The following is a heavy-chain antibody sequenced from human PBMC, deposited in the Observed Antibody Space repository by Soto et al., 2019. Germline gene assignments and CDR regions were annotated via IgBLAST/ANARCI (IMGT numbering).Heavy chain of an antibody. CDR1: GYTFTSYG. V-gene: IGHV1-18*01. CDR3: ARALYYYDNSGLAY. D-gene: IGHD3-22*01. J-gene: IGHJ4*02. Sequence: QVRLEQSGPEVKKTGASVKVSCKASGYTFTSYGISWVRQAPGQGLEWMGWINIYSGDANYAQRFQDRVTMXRXTSXNTVYMEMRSLRSDDTAVYYCARALYYYDNSGLAYWGQGTLVTVSS. CDR2: INIYSGDA.